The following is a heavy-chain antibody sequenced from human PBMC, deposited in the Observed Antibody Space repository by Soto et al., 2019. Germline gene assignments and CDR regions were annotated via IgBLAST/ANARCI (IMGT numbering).Heavy chain of an antibody. D-gene: IGHD5-12*01. J-gene: IGHJ6*01. V-gene: IGHV3-11*06. CDR3: ARAQVASYYYYYGMDV. CDR2: ISGSSRQT. Sequence: WGSLLVSCASSVFTFSDYFMTWIRQAPGKGLDWLSYISGSSRQTLYADSVKGRFTISRDNAKNSLYLQMNSLGAEDTAVYYCARAQVASYYYYYGMDVWGQGTTVTVSS. CDR1: VFTFSDYF.